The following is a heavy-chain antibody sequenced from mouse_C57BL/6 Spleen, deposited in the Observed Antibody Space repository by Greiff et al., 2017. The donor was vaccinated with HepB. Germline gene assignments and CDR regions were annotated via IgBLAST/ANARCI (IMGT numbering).Heavy chain of an antibody. V-gene: IGHV1-80*01. CDR2: IYPGDGDT. D-gene: IGHD1-1*01. Sequence: VQLKESGAELVKPGASVKISCKASGYAFSSYWMNWVKQRPGKGLEWIGQIYPGDGDTNYNGKFKGKATLTADKSSSTAYMQLSSLTSEDSAVYFCARSGYYGSSSLAMDYWGQGTSVTVSS. CDR1: GYAFSSYW. CDR3: ARSGYYGSSSLAMDY. J-gene: IGHJ4*01.